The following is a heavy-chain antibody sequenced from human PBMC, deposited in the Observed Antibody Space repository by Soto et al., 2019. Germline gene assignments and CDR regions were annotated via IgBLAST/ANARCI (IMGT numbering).Heavy chain of an antibody. CDR2: IYYSGST. V-gene: IGHV4-31*03. Sequence: SETLSLTCTVSGGSISSGGYYWSWIRQHPGKGLEWIGYIYYSGSTYYNPSLKSRVTISVDTSKNQFSLKLSSVAAADTAVYYCARIVVVPADDYYYYMDVWGKGTTVTVSS. D-gene: IGHD2-2*01. J-gene: IGHJ6*03. CDR3: ARIVVVPADDYYYYMDV. CDR1: GGSISSGGYY.